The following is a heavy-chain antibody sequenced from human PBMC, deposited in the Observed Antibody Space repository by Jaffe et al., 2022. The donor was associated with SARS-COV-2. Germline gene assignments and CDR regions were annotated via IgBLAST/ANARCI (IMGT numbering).Heavy chain of an antibody. CDR1: GFTFNSAW. Sequence: EVQLVESGGGLVQPGGSLRLSCAASGFTFNSAWMSWARQAPGKGLEWIGRIKSKAGGETTDHAAPVRGRFTISRDDSKNTLYLQMNSLKGEDTAMYYCVVGAAGDYYLAYWGQGTLVTVSS. V-gene: IGHV3-15*01. J-gene: IGHJ4*02. CDR3: VVGAAGDYYLAY. D-gene: IGHD1-26*01. CDR2: IKSKAGGETT.